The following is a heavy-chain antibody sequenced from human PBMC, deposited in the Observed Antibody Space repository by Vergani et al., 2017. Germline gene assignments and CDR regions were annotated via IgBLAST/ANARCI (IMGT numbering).Heavy chain of an antibody. V-gene: IGHV4-34*01. CDR3: ARRYSSGCRGY. J-gene: IGHJ4*02. D-gene: IGHD6-19*01. Sequence: QVQLQQWGAGLLKPSETLSLTCAVYGGSFSGYYWSWIRQPPGKGLEWIGEINHSGNTNYNPSLKSRVTISVDTSKNQFSLKLSSVTAADTAVYYCARRYSSGCRGYWGQGTLVTVSS. CDR1: GGSFSGYY. CDR2: INHSGNT.